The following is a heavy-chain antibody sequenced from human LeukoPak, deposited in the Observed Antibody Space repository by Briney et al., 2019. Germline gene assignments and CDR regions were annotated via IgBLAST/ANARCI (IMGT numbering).Heavy chain of an antibody. CDR1: GYTFTSYF. J-gene: IGHJ4*02. CDR3: ARGLGSSSWYDY. V-gene: IGHV1-46*01. D-gene: IGHD6-13*01. Sequence: ASVKVSCKASGYTFTSYFMHWVRQAPGQGLEWMGIINPSGGSTSYAQKFQGRVTITRDTSASTAYMELSSLRSEDTAVYYCARGLGSSSWYDYWGQGTLVTVSS. CDR2: INPSGGST.